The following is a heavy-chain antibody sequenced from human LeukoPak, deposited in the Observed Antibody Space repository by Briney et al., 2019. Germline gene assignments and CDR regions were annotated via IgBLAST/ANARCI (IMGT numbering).Heavy chain of an antibody. J-gene: IGHJ6*03. Sequence: GGSLRLSCAISGLTFHDYAMTWVRQAPGKGLEWVSTIVGDSSKTYYADSVKGRFTVSRDNSNYMLFLHMNNLRAEDTAIYYCAKQPYNYYYLDVWGKGTTVTVSS. CDR2: IVGDSSKT. V-gene: IGHV3-23*01. D-gene: IGHD2-21*01. CDR3: AKQPYNYYYLDV. CDR1: GLTFHDYA.